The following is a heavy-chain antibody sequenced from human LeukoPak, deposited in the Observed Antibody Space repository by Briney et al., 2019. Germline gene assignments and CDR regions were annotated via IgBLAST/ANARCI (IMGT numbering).Heavy chain of an antibody. Sequence: GGSLRLSCAASGFTFSSYSMNWVRQAPGKGLEWVSYISNSSDSIYYADSVEGRFTISRDNAKNSLYLQMNSLRAEDTAVYYCARQWPAMAWDIWGQGTMVTVSS. CDR3: ARQWPAMAWDI. CDR2: ISNSSDSI. CDR1: GFTFSSYS. J-gene: IGHJ3*02. D-gene: IGHD5-18*01. V-gene: IGHV3-48*04.